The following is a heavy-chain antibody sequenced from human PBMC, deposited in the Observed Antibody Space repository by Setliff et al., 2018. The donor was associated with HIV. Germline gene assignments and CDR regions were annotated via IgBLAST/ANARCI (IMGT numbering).Heavy chain of an antibody. CDR3: ARGAYYNFWSGYSAGGGSLGP. J-gene: IGHJ5*02. CDR1: GRSISGYY. D-gene: IGHD3-3*01. V-gene: IGHV4-59*01. CDR2: IYYSGST. Sequence: PSETLSLTCSVSGRSISGYYWNWVRQPPGKGLEWMGYIYYSGSTDYNPALKRRVTISLDTSKNQFSLKLSSVTAADTAVYYCARGAYYNFWSGYSAGGGSLGPWGQGTLVTVSS.